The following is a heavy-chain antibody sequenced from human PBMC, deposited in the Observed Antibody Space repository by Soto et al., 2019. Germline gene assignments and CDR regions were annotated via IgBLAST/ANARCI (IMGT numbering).Heavy chain of an antibody. V-gene: IGHV3-74*01. D-gene: IGHD3-22*01. CDR3: ARGMNYDSSGYYEPPHQFYYYYGMDV. Sequence: GGSLRLSCAASGFTFSSYWMHWVRQAPGKGLVWVSRINSDGSSTSYADSVKGRFTISRDNAKNTLDLQMNSLRAEDTAVYYCARGMNYDSSGYYEPPHQFYYYYGMDVWGQGTTVTVSS. J-gene: IGHJ6*02. CDR1: GFTFSSYW. CDR2: INSDGSST.